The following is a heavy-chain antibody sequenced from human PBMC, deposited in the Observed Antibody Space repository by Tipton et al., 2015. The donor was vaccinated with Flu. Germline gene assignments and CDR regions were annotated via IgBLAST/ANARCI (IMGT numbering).Heavy chain of an antibody. CDR2: LSYDGDRT. CDR3: VRPRLLRTPNQAEFDS. D-gene: IGHD4-23*01. V-gene: IGHV3-43*01. Sequence: GSLRLSCAASGFTFDEYAMHWVRQAPGKGLEWVSLLSYDGDRTSYADSVKGRFTISRDNSKNSLYLQMNSLRPEDSAVYYCVRPRLLRTPNQAEFDSWGQGTLVTVSS. CDR1: GFTFDEYA. J-gene: IGHJ4*02.